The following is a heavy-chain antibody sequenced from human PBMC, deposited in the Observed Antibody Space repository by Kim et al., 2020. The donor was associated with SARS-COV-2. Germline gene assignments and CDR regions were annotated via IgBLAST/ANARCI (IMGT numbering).Heavy chain of an antibody. V-gene: IGHV4-31*02. J-gene: IGHJ3*02. D-gene: IGHD2-21*01. Sequence: NPSLKSRVTISVDTSKNQFSLKLSSVTAADTAVYYCARGRWSFDPDAFDIWGQGTMVTVSS. CDR3: ARGRWSFDPDAFDI.